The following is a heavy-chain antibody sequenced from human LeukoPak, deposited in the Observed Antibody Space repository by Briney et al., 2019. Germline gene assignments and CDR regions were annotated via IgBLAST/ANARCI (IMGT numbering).Heavy chain of an antibody. D-gene: IGHD5-18*01. V-gene: IGHV1-69*13. Sequence: ASVKVSCKASGGTFSSYAISWVRQAPGQGLGWMGGFIPIFGTANYAQKFQGRVTITADESTSTAYMELSSLRSEDTAVYYCARDSYGYGSRSYWGQGTLVTVSS. J-gene: IGHJ4*02. CDR3: ARDSYGYGSRSY. CDR2: FIPIFGTA. CDR1: GGTFSSYA.